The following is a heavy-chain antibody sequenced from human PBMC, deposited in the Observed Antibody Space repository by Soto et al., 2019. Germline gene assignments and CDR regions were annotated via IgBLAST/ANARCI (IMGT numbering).Heavy chain of an antibody. CDR1: GFTFSNFG. Sequence: QVQLGESGGGVVQPGRSLRLSCAASGFTFSNFGMHWGRQAPGTGLEWVAAISADGSDKYFSDSVKGRFTISRDNSKNTLFLQMNSLRVEDTAVYYCTKGSEVARQELDYWGQGTLVTVSS. CDR3: TKGSEVARQELDY. J-gene: IGHJ4*02. CDR2: ISADGSDK. V-gene: IGHV3-30*18. D-gene: IGHD3-3*01.